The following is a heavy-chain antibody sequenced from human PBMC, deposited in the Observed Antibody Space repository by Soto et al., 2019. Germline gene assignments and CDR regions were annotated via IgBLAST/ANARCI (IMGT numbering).Heavy chain of an antibody. J-gene: IGHJ4*02. Sequence: SETLSLTCAVSGGSISSGGYSWSWIRQPPGKGLEWIGYIYHSGSTYYNPSLKSRVTISVDRSKNQFSLNLRSVTAADTAVYYCASMGYHYGSGSYPLDYWGQGTRVTVSS. CDR2: IYHSGST. V-gene: IGHV4-30-2*01. CDR3: ASMGYHYGSGSYPLDY. D-gene: IGHD3-10*01. CDR1: GGSISSGGYS.